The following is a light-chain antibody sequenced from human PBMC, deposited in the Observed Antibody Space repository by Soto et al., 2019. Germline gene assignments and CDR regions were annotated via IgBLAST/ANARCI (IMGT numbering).Light chain of an antibody. V-gene: IGKV3-20*01. CDR2: STF. CDR3: QLYGSSWT. CDR1: QSDSRRY. Sequence: EIVLTQSPGTLSLSPGERATLSCRASQSDSRRYLAWYQQKPGQAPRLLIHSTFRRDTGIPDRFSGSGSGTDFTLTISRLEPEDYAVYYCQLYGSSWTFGPETKVEIK. J-gene: IGKJ1*01.